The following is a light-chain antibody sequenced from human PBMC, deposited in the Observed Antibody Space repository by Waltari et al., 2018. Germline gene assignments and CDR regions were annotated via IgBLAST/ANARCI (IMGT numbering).Light chain of an antibody. CDR1: QSVGDN. CDR3: QQYFAWPPVHT. CDR2: GAS. Sequence: EIVMTQSPATLSVSPGERATLSCRARQSVGDNLAWYPRKPGQAPRLLLFGASTRATGIPARFSGSGSGTEFTLTISSLQSEDFATYYCQQYFAWPPVHTFGQGTTLEIK. J-gene: IGKJ2*01. V-gene: IGKV3-15*01.